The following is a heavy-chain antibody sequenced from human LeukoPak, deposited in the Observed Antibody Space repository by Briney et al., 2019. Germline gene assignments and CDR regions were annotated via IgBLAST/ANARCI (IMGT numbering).Heavy chain of an antibody. Sequence: GASVKVSCKASGYTFTGYYMHWVRQAPGQGLEWMGWINPNSGGTNYAQKFQGRVTMTRDTSISTAYMELSRLRSDDTAVYYCARVRLELRGSFDYWGQGTLVTVSS. CDR1: GYTFTGYY. J-gene: IGHJ4*02. CDR3: ARVRLELRGSFDY. D-gene: IGHD1-7*01. V-gene: IGHV1-2*02. CDR2: INPNSGGT.